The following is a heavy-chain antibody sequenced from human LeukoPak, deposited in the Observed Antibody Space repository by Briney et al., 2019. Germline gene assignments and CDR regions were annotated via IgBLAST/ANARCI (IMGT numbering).Heavy chain of an antibody. J-gene: IGHJ4*02. CDR3: ARQVREWELSLDY. Sequence: GSLRLSCAASGFTFSSYIMNWVRQAPGKGLEWVSYISTTSSTIYYADSVKGRFTISRDNAKSSLYLQMNSLRAEDTAVYYCARQVREWELSLDYWGQGTLVTVSS. CDR2: ISTTSSTI. CDR1: GFTFSSYI. V-gene: IGHV3-48*01. D-gene: IGHD1-26*01.